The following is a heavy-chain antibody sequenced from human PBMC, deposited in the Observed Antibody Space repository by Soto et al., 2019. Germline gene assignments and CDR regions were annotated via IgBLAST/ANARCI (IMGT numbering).Heavy chain of an antibody. V-gene: IGHV3-33*01. CDR1: GFTFSSYG. CDR2: IWYDGSNK. CDR3: ARDGDCSGGSCYSGALDY. J-gene: IGHJ4*02. Sequence: QVQLVESGGGVVQPGRSLRLSCAASGFTFSSYGMHWVRQAPGKRLEWLAVIWYDGSNKYYADSVKGRFTISRDNSKNALYLQMNSLRAEDMAVYYCARDGDCSGGSCYSGALDYWGQGTVVTVSS. D-gene: IGHD2-15*01.